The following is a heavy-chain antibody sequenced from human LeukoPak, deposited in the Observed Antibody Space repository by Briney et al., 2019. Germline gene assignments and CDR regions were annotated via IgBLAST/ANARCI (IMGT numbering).Heavy chain of an antibody. J-gene: IGHJ4*02. CDR2: ISTSGSII. Sequence: PGGSLRLSCAASGFTFSSYSLNWVRQAPGKGLEWVSYISTSGSIIYYADSVKGRFTISRDSAKNSLSLQMNSLRAEDTAVYYCARARGELEWDFDYWGQGTLVTVSP. CDR1: GFTFSSYS. V-gene: IGHV3-48*01. D-gene: IGHD1-26*01. CDR3: ARARGELEWDFDY.